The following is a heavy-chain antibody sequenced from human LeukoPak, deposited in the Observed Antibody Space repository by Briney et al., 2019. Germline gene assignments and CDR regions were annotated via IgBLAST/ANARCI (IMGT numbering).Heavy chain of an antibody. J-gene: IGHJ4*02. V-gene: IGHV3-21*01. CDR1: GFTFSRHS. D-gene: IGHD2-15*01. CDR2: ISSGGSDI. Sequence: PAGSLRLSCAASGFTFSRHSMNWVRQAPGKGLEWVSSISSGGSDIYYGDSVKGRFTISRDNAKNSLYLQMNSLRAEDTAVYYCAKCSGGSCYQSDDFWGQGTLVTVSS. CDR3: AKCSGGSCYQSDDF.